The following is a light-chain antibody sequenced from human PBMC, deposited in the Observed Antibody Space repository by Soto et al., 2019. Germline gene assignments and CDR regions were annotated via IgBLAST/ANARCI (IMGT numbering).Light chain of an antibody. J-gene: IGKJ2*01. CDR1: QSVSSY. V-gene: IGKV3-11*01. Sequence: EIVLTQSPATLSLSPGERATLSCRASQSVSSYSVWYQQKPGQAPRLLIYDASNRATGIPARFSGSGSGTDFTLTISSLEPEDFAVYYCQLRSNWPLMYTFGQGTKLEIK. CDR2: DAS. CDR3: QLRSNWPLMYT.